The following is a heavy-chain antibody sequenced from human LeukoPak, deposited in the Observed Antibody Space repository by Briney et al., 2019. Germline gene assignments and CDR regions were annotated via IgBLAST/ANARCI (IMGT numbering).Heavy chain of an antibody. CDR1: GYTFTSYG. CDR2: IGAYNGNT. CDR3: ARAHYDFWSGYPGYYYYMDV. J-gene: IGHJ6*03. D-gene: IGHD3-3*01. V-gene: IGHV1-18*01. Sequence: ASVKVSCKASGYTFTSYGISWVRQAPGQGLEWMGWIGAYNGNTNYAQKLQGRVTMTTDTSTSTAYMELRSLRSDDTAVYYCARAHYDFWSGYPGYYYYMDVWGKGTTVTVSS.